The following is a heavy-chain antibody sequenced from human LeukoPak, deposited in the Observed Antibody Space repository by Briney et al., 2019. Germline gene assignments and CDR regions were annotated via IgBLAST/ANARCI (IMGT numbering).Heavy chain of an antibody. Sequence: GGSLRLSCAASGFTFSNAWMSWIRQAPGKGLEWVSYISSSGSTIYYADSVKGRFTISRDNAKKSLYLQMNSLRAEDTAVYYCARDWGAYYHFFDYWGQGTLVTVSS. J-gene: IGHJ4*02. V-gene: IGHV3-11*04. CDR3: ARDWGAYYHFFDY. CDR2: ISSSGSTI. D-gene: IGHD3-22*01. CDR1: GFTFSNAW.